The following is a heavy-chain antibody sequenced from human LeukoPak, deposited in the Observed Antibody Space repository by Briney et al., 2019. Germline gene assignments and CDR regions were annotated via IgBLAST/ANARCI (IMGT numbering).Heavy chain of an antibody. D-gene: IGHD2-15*01. CDR2: MYYSGDS. V-gene: IGHV4-59*08. CDR3: ATYTRHCSGGTCYSIDY. J-gene: IGHJ4*02. CDR1: GDSISSYH. Sequence: SETLSLTCTVSGDSISSYHWTWIRQSPGRGLEWIGYMYYSGDSNYNPSLKSRVTISPDTSNNQFSLKLSSVTAADTAIYYCATYTRHCSGGTCYSIDYWGQGTLVTVSS.